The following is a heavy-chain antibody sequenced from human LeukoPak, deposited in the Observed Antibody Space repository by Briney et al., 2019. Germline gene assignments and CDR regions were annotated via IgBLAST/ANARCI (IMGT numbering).Heavy chain of an antibody. Sequence: SETLSLTCTVSGGSISSYYWSWIRQPPGKGLEWIGYIYYSGSTNYNPSLESRVTISVDTSKNQFSLKLSSVTAADTAVYYCARTTRYCSGGSCWYYFDYWGQGTLVTVSS. J-gene: IGHJ4*02. CDR3: ARTTRYCSGGSCWYYFDY. V-gene: IGHV4-59*12. CDR2: IYYSGST. CDR1: GGSISSYY. D-gene: IGHD2-15*01.